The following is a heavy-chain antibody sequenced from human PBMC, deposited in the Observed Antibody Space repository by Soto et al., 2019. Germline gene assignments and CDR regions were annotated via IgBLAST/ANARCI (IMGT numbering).Heavy chain of an antibody. CDR1: GFTFSKAW. V-gene: IGHV3-15*07. Sequence: GSLRLSCADSGFTFSKAWMNWVRQAPGKGLEWVGRIRSKTDGGTTDYAAPVKGRFTISRDDSKNTVYLQMNSLKTEDTAVXXXTXXXPYDXAPSXGQGXLXXVSS. CDR2: IRSKTDGGTT. J-gene: IGHJ5*02. D-gene: IGHD3-22*01. CDR3: TXXXPYDXAPS.